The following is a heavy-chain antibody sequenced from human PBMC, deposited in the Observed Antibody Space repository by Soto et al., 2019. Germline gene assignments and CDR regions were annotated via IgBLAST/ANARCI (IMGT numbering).Heavy chain of an antibody. D-gene: IGHD3-3*01. CDR1: GFNFANYA. J-gene: IGHJ4*02. V-gene: IGHV3-23*01. CDR3: AKVANVGVVVEYFDH. CDR2: ISSTGRRT. Sequence: EVQLLESGGGLVQPGGSLRLSCGSSGFNFANYAMGWVRQAPGKGLEWVSGISSTGRRTYYADSVSGLFSISRDNSKNTVDLQINSLRAEDTAVYYCAKVANVGVVVEYFDHWGQGSLVTVSS.